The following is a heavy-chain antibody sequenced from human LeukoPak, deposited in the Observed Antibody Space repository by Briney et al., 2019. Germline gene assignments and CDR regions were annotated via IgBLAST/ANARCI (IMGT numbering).Heavy chain of an antibody. Sequence: GGSLRLSCAASGFNFNIYSMTWVRQAPGKGLEWVSSISSTSSYIYYADSVKGRFTVSRDNAKNSLYLQMNSLRAEDTAVYYCAREFADSWGQGTLVIVSS. CDR2: ISSTSSYI. J-gene: IGHJ4*02. CDR3: AREFADS. V-gene: IGHV3-21*01. CDR1: GFNFNIYS.